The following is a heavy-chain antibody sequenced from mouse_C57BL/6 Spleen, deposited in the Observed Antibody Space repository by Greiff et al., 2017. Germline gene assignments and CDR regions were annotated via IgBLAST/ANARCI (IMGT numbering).Heavy chain of an antibody. J-gene: IGHJ3*01. Sequence: EVQLQQSGAELVRPGASVKLSCTASGFNIKDDYMHWVKQRPEQGLEWIGWIDPDNGDTESASKFQGKATITADTSSNTASLQLSGLTAEDTAVCYCATDSNPLFAYWGQGTLVTVSA. CDR3: ATDSNPLFAY. CDR2: IDPDNGDT. V-gene: IGHV14-4*01. D-gene: IGHD2-5*01. CDR1: GFNIKDDY.